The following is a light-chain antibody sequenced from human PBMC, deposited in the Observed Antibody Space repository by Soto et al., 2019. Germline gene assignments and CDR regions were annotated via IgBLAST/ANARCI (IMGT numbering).Light chain of an antibody. CDR1: SSDVGGYNY. J-gene: IGLJ1*01. CDR3: CSYCGNTLYL. V-gene: IGLV2-8*01. CDR2: DVS. Sequence: QSVLTQPPSASGSPGQSVTISCTGTSSDVGGYNYVSWYQQRPGKAPKLMIYDVSKRPSGVPDRFSGSKSGNTASLTVSGLQAEDEADYYCCSYCGNTLYLFVTGTKVTVL.